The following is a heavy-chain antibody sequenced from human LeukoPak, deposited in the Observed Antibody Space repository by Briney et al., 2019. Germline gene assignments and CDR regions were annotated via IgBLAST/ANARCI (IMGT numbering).Heavy chain of an antibody. D-gene: IGHD1-26*01. J-gene: IGHJ4*02. CDR1: GGSISSYY. CDR3: ARSELLFDY. CDR2: INHGGST. V-gene: IGHV4-34*01. Sequence: SETLSLTCTVSGGSISSYYWSWIRQPPGKGLEWIGEINHGGSTNYNPSLKSRVTISVDTSKNQFSLKLSSVTAADTAVYYCARSELLFDYWGQGTLVTVSS.